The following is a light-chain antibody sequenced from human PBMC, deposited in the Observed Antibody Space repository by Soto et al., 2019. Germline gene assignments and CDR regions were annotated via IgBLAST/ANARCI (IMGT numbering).Light chain of an antibody. CDR3: SSFERSGTRV. CDR2: EVS. Sequence: QSVLTQPASVSGSPGQSITISCTGTRSDVGGYSYVSWYQQHPGKAPKLMIYEVSSRPSGVSSRFSGSKSGNTASLTISGLQAEDEADYYCSSFERSGTRVIGGGTKVTVL. V-gene: IGLV2-14*01. CDR1: RSDVGGYSY. J-gene: IGLJ2*01.